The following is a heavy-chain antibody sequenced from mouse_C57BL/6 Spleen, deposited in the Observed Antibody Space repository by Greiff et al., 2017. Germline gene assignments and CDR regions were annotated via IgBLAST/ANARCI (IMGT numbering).Heavy chain of an antibody. CDR3: ARLRGLSGNYFDY. CDR2: IHPNSGST. J-gene: IGHJ2*01. Sequence: QVHVKQPGAELVKPGASVKLSCKASGYTFTSYWMHWVKQRPGQGLEWIGMIHPNSGSTNYNEKFKSKATLTVDKSSSTAYMQLSSLTSEDSAVYYCARLRGLSGNYFDYWGQGTTLTVSS. V-gene: IGHV1-64*01. CDR1: GYTFTSYW. D-gene: IGHD4-1*01.